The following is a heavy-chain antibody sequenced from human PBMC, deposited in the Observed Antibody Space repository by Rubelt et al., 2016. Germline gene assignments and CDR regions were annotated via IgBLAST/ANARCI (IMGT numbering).Heavy chain of an antibody. J-gene: IGHJ4*02. Sequence: QVQLVQSGAEVKKPGASVKVSCKAAGYSFTTYSIHWVRQAPGQRLEWMGWINAGNGNTKYSQKFQGRVTITRDTSARTAYMELSSLRSEDTAIYSCATGYSSGWYVAYWGQGTLVTVSS. CDR2: INAGNGNT. V-gene: IGHV1-3*01. D-gene: IGHD6-19*01. CDR3: ATGYSSGWYVAY. CDR1: GYSFTTYS.